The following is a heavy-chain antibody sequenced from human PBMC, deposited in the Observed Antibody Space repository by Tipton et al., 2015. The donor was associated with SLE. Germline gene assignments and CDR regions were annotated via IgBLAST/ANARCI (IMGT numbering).Heavy chain of an antibody. Sequence: SLRFSCAASGFTFSSYAMSWVRQAPGKGLEWVSVIYSGGSSTYYADSVKGRFTISRDNSKNTLYLQMNSLRAEDTAVYYCAKIGGEFDYWGQGTLVTVSS. CDR3: AKIGGEFDY. J-gene: IGHJ4*02. D-gene: IGHD3-16*01. V-gene: IGHV3-23*03. CDR1: GFTFSSYA. CDR2: IYSGGSST.